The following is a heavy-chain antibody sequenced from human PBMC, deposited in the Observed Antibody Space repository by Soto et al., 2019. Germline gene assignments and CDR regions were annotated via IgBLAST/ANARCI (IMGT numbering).Heavy chain of an antibody. CDR1: GYSFTSYW. Sequence: LGESLKISCKCSGYSFTSYWIGWVRQMPGKGLEWMGIIYPGDSDTTYSPSFQGHVTISADKSISTAYLQWSSLKASDTAMYYCAADILTGYFHWGQGTLVTVSS. D-gene: IGHD3-9*01. V-gene: IGHV5-51*01. CDR3: AADILTGYFH. J-gene: IGHJ4*02. CDR2: IYPGDSDT.